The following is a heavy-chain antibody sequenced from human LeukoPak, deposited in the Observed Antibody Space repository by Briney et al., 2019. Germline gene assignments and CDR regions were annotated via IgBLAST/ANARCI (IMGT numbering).Heavy chain of an antibody. D-gene: IGHD3-22*01. Sequence: GGSLRLSCAVSGFIVGANYMSWVRQPPGKGLEWVSTISAGGSTYYAASVEGRFTVSRDYSSNTLHLQIHSVRVEDAGVYYCARAGDYYESSGFYYYYWGQGTLVTVSS. J-gene: IGHJ4*02. CDR3: ARAGDYYESSGFYYYY. V-gene: IGHV3-53*01. CDR2: ISAGGST. CDR1: GFIVGANY.